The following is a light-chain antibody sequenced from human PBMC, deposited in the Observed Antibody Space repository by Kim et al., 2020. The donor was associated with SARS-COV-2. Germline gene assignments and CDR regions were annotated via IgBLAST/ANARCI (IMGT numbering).Light chain of an antibody. CDR3: NCRHSSGRSYV. V-gene: IGLV3-19*01. CDR2: AKN. Sequence: ALGQTVRIKCQGDSLKSYFANWYQQKPGQAPVVVIYAKNNRPSGIPDRFSGSGSGNTASLTITGAQAEDEADYCCNCRHSSGRSYVFGTGTKVTVL. CDR1: SLKSYF. J-gene: IGLJ1*01.